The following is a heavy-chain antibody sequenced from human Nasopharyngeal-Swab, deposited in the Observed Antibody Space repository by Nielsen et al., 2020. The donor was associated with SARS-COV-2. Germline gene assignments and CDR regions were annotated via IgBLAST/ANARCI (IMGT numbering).Heavy chain of an antibody. CDR1: GTTSSDSW. Sequence: GASLKISCGGSGTTSSDSWRSWVRPSAEKGLGRVANIKQVGTLNSYVDSVKGRFIISRDNAKNSLDLQMNSLRVEDTAVYYCVRNENWGPVTLVTVS. CDR2: IKQVGTLN. V-gene: IGHV3-7*03. J-gene: IGHJ4*02. CDR3: VRNEN.